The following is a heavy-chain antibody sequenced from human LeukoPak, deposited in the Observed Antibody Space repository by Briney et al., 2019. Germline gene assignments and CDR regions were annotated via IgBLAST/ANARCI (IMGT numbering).Heavy chain of an antibody. CDR1: GGSISSGDYY. CDR3: AREKMAIDY. Sequence: PSETLSLTCTVSGGSISSGDYYWSWIRQPPGTGLEWVGYIYYSGSTYYNPSLKSRDTISVDTSKNQFSLKLSSVTAADTAVYYCAREKMAIDYWGQGTLVTVSS. V-gene: IGHV4-30-4*01. CDR2: IYYSGST. J-gene: IGHJ4*02.